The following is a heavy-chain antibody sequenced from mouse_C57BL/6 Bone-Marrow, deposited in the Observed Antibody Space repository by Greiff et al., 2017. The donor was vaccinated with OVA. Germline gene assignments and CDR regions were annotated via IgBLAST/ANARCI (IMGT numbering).Heavy chain of an antibody. Sequence: QVQLQQPGAELVRPGSSVKLSCKASGYTFTSYWMHWVKQRPIQGLEWIGNIDPSDSETHYNQKFKDKATLTVDKSSSTAYMQLSSLTSEDSAVYYCARDDGSSPYFDYWGQGTTLTVSS. V-gene: IGHV1-52*01. CDR3: ARDDGSSPYFDY. CDR1: GYTFTSYW. CDR2: IDPSDSET. J-gene: IGHJ2*01. D-gene: IGHD1-1*01.